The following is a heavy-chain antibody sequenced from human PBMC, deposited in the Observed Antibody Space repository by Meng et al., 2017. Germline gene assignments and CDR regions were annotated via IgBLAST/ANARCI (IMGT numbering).Heavy chain of an antibody. J-gene: IGHJ4*02. CDR2: IIPILGTA. Sequence: SVKVSCKASGGTFSSYAISWVRQAPGQGLEWMGGIIPILGTANYAQKFQGRVTITADKSTSTAYMELSSLRSEDTAVYYCASNYYGSGSYYRSLITFDYWGQGTLVTVSS. V-gene: IGHV1-69*10. CDR1: GGTFSSYA. D-gene: IGHD3-10*01. CDR3: ASNYYGSGSYYRSLITFDY.